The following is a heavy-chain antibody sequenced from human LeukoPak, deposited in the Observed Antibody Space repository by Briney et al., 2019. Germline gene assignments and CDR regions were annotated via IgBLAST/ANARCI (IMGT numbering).Heavy chain of an antibody. D-gene: IGHD3-10*01. V-gene: IGHV3-30*02. J-gene: IGHJ6*03. CDR2: IRYDGSNK. CDR3: AKGTYYYGSGSYYNLYYMDV. Sequence: GGSLRLSCAASGFTFSSYGMHWVRQAPGKGLEWVAFIRYDGSNKYYADSVKGRFTISRDNSKNTLYLQMNSLRAEDTAVYYCAKGTYYYGSGSYYNLYYMDVWGKGTTVTISS. CDR1: GFTFSSYG.